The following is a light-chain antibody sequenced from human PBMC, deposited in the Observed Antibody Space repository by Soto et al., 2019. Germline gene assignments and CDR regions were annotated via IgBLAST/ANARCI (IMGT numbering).Light chain of an antibody. Sequence: DIQMTQSPSTLSVSVGDRVTITCRASQSISSWLSWYQQKPGKAPKLLIYKAASLESGVPSRFSGSESGTEFTLTIISLQPDDFATYYCQQYNSYSPYTFGQGTKLEIK. CDR2: KAA. V-gene: IGKV1-5*03. CDR3: QQYNSYSPYT. J-gene: IGKJ2*01. CDR1: QSISSW.